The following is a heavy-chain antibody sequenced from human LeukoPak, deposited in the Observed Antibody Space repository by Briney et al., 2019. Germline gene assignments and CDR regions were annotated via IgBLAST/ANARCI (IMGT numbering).Heavy chain of an antibody. V-gene: IGHV3-53*01. CDR3: ARHFYDNTCEI. Sequence: GGSLRLSCAASGFTVSNNYISWVRQAPEKGLEWVSVLYTGDSAYYADSVKGRFTNSRDNSKNTLYLQMNSLRGEDTAVYYGARHFYDNTCEIWGQGTIVSVSS. D-gene: IGHD3-22*01. CDR1: GFTVSNNY. CDR2: LYTGDSA. J-gene: IGHJ3*02.